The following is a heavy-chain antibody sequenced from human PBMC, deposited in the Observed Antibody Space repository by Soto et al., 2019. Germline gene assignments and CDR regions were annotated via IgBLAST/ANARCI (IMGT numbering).Heavy chain of an antibody. D-gene: IGHD2-21*01. CDR2: ITSNGGNT. CDR1: GFTLSSYA. V-gene: IGHV3-64*01. J-gene: IGHJ6*02. Sequence: PGVSLRLSCAASGFTLSSYAMHWVRQAPGKGLEYVSAITSNGGNTDYASSVKGRFTISRDNSKNTLYLQMGSLRAEDMAVYYCARRIPFGYGMDVWGQGT. CDR3: ARRIPFGYGMDV.